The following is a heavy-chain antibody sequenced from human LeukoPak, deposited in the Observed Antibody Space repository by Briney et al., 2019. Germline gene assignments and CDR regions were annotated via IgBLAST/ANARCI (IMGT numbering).Heavy chain of an antibody. J-gene: IGHJ1*01. D-gene: IGHD3-10*01. V-gene: IGHV1-2*02. CDR1: GYTFTGYY. CDR2: INPNSGGT. CDR3: ARDYYGSGSYYKVEHFQH. Sequence: GASVKVSCKASGYTFTGYYMHWVRQAPGQGLEWMGWINPNSGGTNYAQKFQGRVTMTRDTSISTAYMELSRLRSDDTAVYYCARDYYGSGSYYKVEHFQHWGQGTLVTVSS.